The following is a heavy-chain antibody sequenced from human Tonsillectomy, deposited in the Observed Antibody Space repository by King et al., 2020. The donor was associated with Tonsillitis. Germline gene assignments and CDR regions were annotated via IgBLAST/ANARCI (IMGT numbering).Heavy chain of an antibody. D-gene: IGHD6-19*01. V-gene: IGHV3-33*01. CDR1: GFTFSNYG. CDR2: IWYDGSKK. Sequence: HVQLVESGGGVVQPGRSRRLSCAASGFTFSNYGMHWVRQAPGKGLDWVALIWYDGSKKYYADSVKGRFTISRDNSKNTLYLQMNSLRAEDTAIYYCARDPGYSSGWLDYFDYWGPGTLVTVSS. J-gene: IGHJ4*02. CDR3: ARDPGYSSGWLDYFDY.